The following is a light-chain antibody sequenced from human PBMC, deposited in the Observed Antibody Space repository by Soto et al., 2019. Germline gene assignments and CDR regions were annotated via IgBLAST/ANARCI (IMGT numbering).Light chain of an antibody. V-gene: IGKV3-20*01. CDR3: QQFSSYPLT. Sequence: IVLTQSPASLSLSPGERANLCWRASQTVRNNYLAWYQQKPGQAPRLLIYDASSRATGIPDRFSGGGSGTDFTLTISRLEPEDFAVYYCQQFSSYPLTFGGGTEVDIK. CDR2: DAS. CDR1: QTVRNNY. J-gene: IGKJ4*01.